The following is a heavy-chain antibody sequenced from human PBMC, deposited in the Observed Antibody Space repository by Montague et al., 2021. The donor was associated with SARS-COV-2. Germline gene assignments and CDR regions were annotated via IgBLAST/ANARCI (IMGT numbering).Heavy chain of an antibody. Sequence: SLRLSCAASGFTFDDYAMNWVRHVPGKGLEWVSGVHWNSNDIAYADSVKGRFTISRDNAKNSLFLQMNSLRVEDTALYFCARGHSATSNYYGGFYYAMDVWGQGTTVTVSS. CDR3: ARGHSATSNYYGGFYYAMDV. V-gene: IGHV3-9*01. D-gene: IGHD2-15*01. J-gene: IGHJ6*02. CDR2: VHWNSNDI. CDR1: GFTFDDYA.